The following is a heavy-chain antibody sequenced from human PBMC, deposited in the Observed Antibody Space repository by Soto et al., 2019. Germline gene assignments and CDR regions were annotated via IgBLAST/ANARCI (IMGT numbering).Heavy chain of an antibody. V-gene: IGHV3-30-3*01. Sequence: GGSLRLSCKASDFPLSNYGAHWVRQSPGKGLEWVALISFDGISKYYADFARGRFTISRDNSKNTLYLQMSSLRAEDSAVYYCARGSRDSYPGSRIFDLWGRGTRVTVSS. D-gene: IGHD3-10*01. J-gene: IGHJ4*02. CDR3: ARGSRDSYPGSRIFDL. CDR1: DFPLSNYG. CDR2: ISFDGISK.